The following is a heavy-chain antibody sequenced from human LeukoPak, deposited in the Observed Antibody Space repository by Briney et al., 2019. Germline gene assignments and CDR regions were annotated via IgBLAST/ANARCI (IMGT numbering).Heavy chain of an antibody. J-gene: IGHJ6*02. CDR1: AGSISSSTYY. CDR3: ARGVYGDYYYYGMDV. D-gene: IGHD2-8*01. Sequence: SETLSLTCTVSAGSISSSTYYWGWIRQPPGKGLEWIGYIYYSGSTNYNPSLKSRVTISVDTSKNQFSLKLSSVTAADTAVYYCARGVYGDYYYYGMDVWGQGTTVTVSS. CDR2: IYYSGST. V-gene: IGHV4-61*05.